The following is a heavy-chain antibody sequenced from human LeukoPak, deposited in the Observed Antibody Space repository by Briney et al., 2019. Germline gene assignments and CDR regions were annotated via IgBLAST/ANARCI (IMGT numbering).Heavy chain of an antibody. J-gene: IGHJ4*02. CDR1: GFTFSSYW. CDR3: ARVKLVGAFDY. D-gene: IGHD3-10*01. Sequence: QPGGSLRLSCAASGFTFSSYWMSWVRQAPGKGLEWVANMKQDGREKYYVDSVKGRFTISRDNAKDSLYLQMNSLRAEDTAVYYCARVKLVGAFDYWGQGTLVTVSS. CDR2: MKQDGREK. V-gene: IGHV3-7*02.